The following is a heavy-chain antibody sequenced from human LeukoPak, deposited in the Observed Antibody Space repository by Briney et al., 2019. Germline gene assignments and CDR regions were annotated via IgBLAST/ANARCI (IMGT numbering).Heavy chain of an antibody. V-gene: IGHV1-18*01. CDR1: GYTFTSYG. CDR3: ARCAEKTYYYDSSGYYEYDY. J-gene: IGHJ4*02. Sequence: ASVKVSCKASGYTFTSYGISWVRQAPGQGLEWMGWNSAYNGNTNYAQKLQGRVTMTTDTSTSTAYMELRSLRSDDTAVYYCARCAEKTYYYDSSGYYEYDYWGQGTLVTVSS. D-gene: IGHD3-22*01. CDR2: NSAYNGNT.